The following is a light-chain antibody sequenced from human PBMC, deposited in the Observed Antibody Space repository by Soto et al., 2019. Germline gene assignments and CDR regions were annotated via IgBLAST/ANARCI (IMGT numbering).Light chain of an antibody. V-gene: IGKV1-5*03. Sequence: DIQMTQSPSTLFASVGDTVTITCRASQTIFSWLAWYQQKPGTPPKLLIYKASTLQSGVPSRFSGSGSGTEFTLTISSLQSEDFAVYYCQQYNNWPITFGQGTRLEIK. J-gene: IGKJ5*01. CDR3: QQYNNWPIT. CDR1: QTIFSW. CDR2: KAS.